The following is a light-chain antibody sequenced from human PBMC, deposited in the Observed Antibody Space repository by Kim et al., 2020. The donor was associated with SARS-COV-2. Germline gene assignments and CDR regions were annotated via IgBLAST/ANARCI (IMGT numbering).Light chain of an antibody. V-gene: IGLV2-14*01. Sequence: QSALTQPASVSGSPGQSITISCTGTSSDVGGYNYVSWYQQHPGKAPKLMIYDVSKRPSGVSNRFSGSKSGNTASLTISGLQAEDEADYYCSSYTSSSTPYGVGTGTKVTVL. CDR3: SSYTSSSTPYG. CDR2: DVS. J-gene: IGLJ1*01. CDR1: SSDVGGYNY.